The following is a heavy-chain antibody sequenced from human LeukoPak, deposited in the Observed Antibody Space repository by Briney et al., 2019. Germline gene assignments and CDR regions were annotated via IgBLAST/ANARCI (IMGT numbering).Heavy chain of an antibody. CDR2: ISYSGTT. J-gene: IGHJ1*01. Sequence: PSETLSLTCTVSGDSVSSYYWSWVRQPPPTGQVWIGYISYSGTTNYNPSLRGRVTISIDTCKNHFSLKLSSVTAADTAVYYCASSPRGTEYFHHWGQGTLVTVSS. CDR3: ASSPRGTEYFHH. D-gene: IGHD3-10*01. V-gene: IGHV4-59*08. CDR1: GDSVSSYY.